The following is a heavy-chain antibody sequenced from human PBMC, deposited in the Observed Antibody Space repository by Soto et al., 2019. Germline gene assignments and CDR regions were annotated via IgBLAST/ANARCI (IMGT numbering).Heavy chain of an antibody. CDR3: ARQYSGSYYYYYGMDV. J-gene: IGHJ6*02. CDR2: IYPGDSDT. CDR1: GYSFTSYL. Sequence: GESLKISCKGSGYSFTSYLIGWVRQMPGKGLEWMGIIYPGDSDTRYSPSFQGQVTISADKSISTAYLQWSSLKASDTAMYYCARQYSGSYYYYYGMDVWGQGTTVTVSS. V-gene: IGHV5-51*01. D-gene: IGHD1-26*01.